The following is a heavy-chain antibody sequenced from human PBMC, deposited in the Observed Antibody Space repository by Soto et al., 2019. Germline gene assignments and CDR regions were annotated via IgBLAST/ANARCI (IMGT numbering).Heavy chain of an antibody. CDR1: GFTFSSYG. Sequence: QVQLVESGGGVVQPGRSLRLSCAASGFTFSSYGMHWVRQAPGKGLEWVAVIWYDGSNKYYADSVKGRFTISRDNSKNTLYLQMNSLRAEDTAVYYCARGSFSSSYPPRYYYYGMDVWGQGTTVTVSS. CDR2: IWYDGSNK. J-gene: IGHJ6*02. D-gene: IGHD6-6*01. CDR3: ARGSFSSSYPPRYYYYGMDV. V-gene: IGHV3-33*01.